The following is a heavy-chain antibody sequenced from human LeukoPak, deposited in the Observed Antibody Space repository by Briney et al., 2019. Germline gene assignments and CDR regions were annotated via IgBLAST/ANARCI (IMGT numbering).Heavy chain of an antibody. V-gene: IGHV3-23*01. CDR2: ISGSGGST. CDR1: GFTFSSYA. CDR3: ADYYDSCGYLQAFDI. Sequence: PGGPLLLSCAASGFTFSSYAMSWVRRAPGKALEGVSAISGSGGSTYYADSVKGRFTISRDNSKNTLYLQMNSLRADDTAVYYCADYYDSCGYLQAFDIWGQGTMVTASS. J-gene: IGHJ3*02. D-gene: IGHD3-22*01.